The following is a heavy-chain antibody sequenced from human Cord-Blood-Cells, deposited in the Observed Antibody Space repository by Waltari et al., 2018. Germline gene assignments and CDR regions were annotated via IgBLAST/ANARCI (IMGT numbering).Heavy chain of an antibody. D-gene: IGHD6-25*01. CDR1: GFTFSSYG. V-gene: IGHV3-21*01. CDR3: ARDWESSAYYYYYYMDV. J-gene: IGHJ6*03. CDR2: ISSSSSYI. Sequence: EVQLVESGGGLVQPGGSLRLSCAASGFTFSSYGMKWVRQAPGKGLEWVSSISSSSSYINYADSVKGRFTIYRDNDKNSLYLQMNSLRAEDTAVYYCARDWESSAYYYYYYMDVWGKGTTVTVSS.